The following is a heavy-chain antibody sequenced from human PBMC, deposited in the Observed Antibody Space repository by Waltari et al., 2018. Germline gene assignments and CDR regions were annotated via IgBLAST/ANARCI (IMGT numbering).Heavy chain of an antibody. J-gene: IGHJ6*03. CDR2: IIPIFGTA. D-gene: IGHD2-21*01. CDR1: GGPFSSYA. Sequence: QVQLVQSGAEVKKPGSSVKVSCKASGGPFSSYAISWVRQAPGQGLEWMGGIIPIFGTANYAQKFQGRVTITTDESTSTAYMELSSLRSEDTAVYYCARGAVIAPFYYYYYYMDVWGKGTTVTVSS. V-gene: IGHV1-69*05. CDR3: ARGAVIAPFYYYYYYMDV.